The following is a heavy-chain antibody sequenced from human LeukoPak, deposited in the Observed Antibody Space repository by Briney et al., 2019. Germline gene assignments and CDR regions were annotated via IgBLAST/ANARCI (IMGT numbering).Heavy chain of an antibody. CDR3: ARQSLTYYDILTGYYPDY. D-gene: IGHD3-9*01. J-gene: IGHJ4*02. CDR1: GYSCTSYW. CDR2: IYPVVSDT. Sequence: GESLNISCQGSGYSCTSYWIGWVRQMPGKGLEWMGIIYPVVSDTRYSPSFQGQVTISADKSISTAYLQWSSLKASDPAMYYCARQSLTYYDILTGYYPDYWGEGTLVTVSS. V-gene: IGHV5-51*01.